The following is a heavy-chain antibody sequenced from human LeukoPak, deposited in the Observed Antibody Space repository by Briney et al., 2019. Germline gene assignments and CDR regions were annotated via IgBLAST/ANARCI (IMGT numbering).Heavy chain of an antibody. Sequence: ASVRVSCTASGYTFTGYYMHWVRQAPGQGLEWMGWINPNSGGTNYAQKFQGRVTMTRDTSISTAYMELSRLRSEDTALYYCASSVATIEPVAFDIWGQGTMVTVSS. CDR1: GYTFTGYY. CDR2: INPNSGGT. V-gene: IGHV1-2*02. D-gene: IGHD5-12*01. J-gene: IGHJ3*02. CDR3: ASSVATIEPVAFDI.